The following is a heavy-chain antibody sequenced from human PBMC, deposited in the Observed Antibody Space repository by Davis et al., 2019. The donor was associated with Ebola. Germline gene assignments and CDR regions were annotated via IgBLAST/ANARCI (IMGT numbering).Heavy chain of an antibody. D-gene: IGHD2/OR15-2a*01. CDR3: TRDTAIVVFDY. Sequence: PGGSLRLSCAAFGFTFSPYTMHWVRRAPGKGLEWISYISWNSRTIYYADSVKGRFTISRDNAMNSVYLQMNNLSDEDTAVYYCTRDTAIVVFDYWGQGTLVTVSS. CDR1: GFTFSPYT. V-gene: IGHV3-48*02. CDR2: ISWNSRTI. J-gene: IGHJ4*02.